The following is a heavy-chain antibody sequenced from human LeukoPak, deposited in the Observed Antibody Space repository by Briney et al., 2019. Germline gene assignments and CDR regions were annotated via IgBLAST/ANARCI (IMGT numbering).Heavy chain of an antibody. CDR3: TTDPYWQWLAATLSYYSYMDV. CDR1: GFTFSNAW. J-gene: IGHJ6*03. V-gene: IGHV3-15*01. CDR2: IKSKTDGGTT. Sequence: NPGGSLRLSCAASGFTFSNAWMSWVRQAPGKGLEWVGRIKSKTDGGTTDYAAPVKGRFTISRDDSKNTLYLQMNSLKSEDTAVYYCTTDPYWQWLAATLSYYSYMDVWGKGTTVTISS. D-gene: IGHD6-19*01.